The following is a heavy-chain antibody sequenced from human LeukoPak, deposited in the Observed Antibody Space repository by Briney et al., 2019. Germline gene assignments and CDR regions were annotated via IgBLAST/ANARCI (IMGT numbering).Heavy chain of an antibody. D-gene: IGHD5-12*01. CDR1: GSTLSRDS. CDR2: ISDSGTNT. Sequence: PGGSLRLSCAASGSTLSRDSMSWVRQAPGKGLEWVSGISDSGTNTYYVDSAKGRFTISRDNSKNTLFLQMNSLRDEDTAVYYCAKDYSGYEIWGQGTLVTVSS. J-gene: IGHJ4*02. V-gene: IGHV3-23*01. CDR3: AKDYSGYEI.